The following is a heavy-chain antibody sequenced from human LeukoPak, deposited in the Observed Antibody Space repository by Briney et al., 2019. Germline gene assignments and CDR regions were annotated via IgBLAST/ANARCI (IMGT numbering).Heavy chain of an antibody. J-gene: IGHJ6*03. Sequence: SETLSLTCTVSGGSISSYYWSWIRQPAGKGLGGIGRIYTSGSTNYNPSLKDRVTISVDTSNNQFSLKLSSVTAADSGVYYCARFTLGAYNINVWGKGTTVTVSS. D-gene: IGHD3-16*01. CDR1: GGSISSYY. CDR3: ARFTLGAYNINV. CDR2: IYTSGST. V-gene: IGHV4-4*07.